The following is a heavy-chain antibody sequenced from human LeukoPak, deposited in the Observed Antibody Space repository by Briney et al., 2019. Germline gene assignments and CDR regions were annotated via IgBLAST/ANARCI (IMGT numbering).Heavy chain of an antibody. V-gene: IGHV1-24*01. CDR3: ATMASLGYCSGGSCYDQLYCFNY. CDR2: FDPEDGET. D-gene: IGHD2-15*01. Sequence: ASVKLSCKVSGYTLTELSMHWVRHAPGKGLERMGGFDPEDGETIYAQKFQGRVTMTEDTSTDTDYMELSSLRSEDTAVDYCATMASLGYCSGGSCYDQLYCFNYWGQGTLVTVSS. CDR1: GYTLTELS. J-gene: IGHJ4*02.